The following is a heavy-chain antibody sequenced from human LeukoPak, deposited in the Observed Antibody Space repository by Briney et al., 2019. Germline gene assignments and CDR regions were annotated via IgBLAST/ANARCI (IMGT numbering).Heavy chain of an antibody. CDR3: VKDRGSVPVSRFDN. V-gene: IGHV3-64D*06. J-gene: IGHJ4*02. D-gene: IGHD3-10*01. Sequence: GGSLRHSCSASRFTLITDAMHWVRQAPGKGLEYVSGISTNGGTTNYADSVKGRFTISRDNSKNTMYLQMSSLRADDTAVYYCVKDRGSVPVSRFDNWGQRALVTVSS. CDR1: RFTLITDA. CDR2: ISTNGGTT.